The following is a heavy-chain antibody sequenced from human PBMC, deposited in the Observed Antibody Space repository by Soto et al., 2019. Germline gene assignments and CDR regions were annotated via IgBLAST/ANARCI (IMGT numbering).Heavy chain of an antibody. CDR1: GYTFTKYD. J-gene: IGHJ5*02. CDR3: VRLTWTWYYDFWSGYSNWFDP. Sequence: ALVKVSCKASGYTFTKYDINWVRQATGQRLEWMGWMNPNSGNTGYAQKFQGRVTMTRNASISTAYMELSSLRSEDTAVYYCVRLTWTWYYDFWSGYSNWFDPWGQGNLVTVSS. CDR2: MNPNSGNT. V-gene: IGHV1-8*01. D-gene: IGHD3-3*01.